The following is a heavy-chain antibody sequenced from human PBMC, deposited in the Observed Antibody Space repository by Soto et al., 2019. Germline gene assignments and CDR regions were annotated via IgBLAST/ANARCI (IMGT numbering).Heavy chain of an antibody. Sequence: QVQLVQSGAEVKKPGASVKVSCKASGYIFTSYYMHWVRQALGQGLERMGTIDPSAGSTTYAQNFKGRVTMTRDTSTSTVYLELNSLRSADTAVYYCARSPVPTGTTLYYFDYWGQGTLVTVSS. CDR2: IDPSAGST. J-gene: IGHJ4*02. CDR3: ARSPVPTGTTLYYFDY. V-gene: IGHV1-46*01. CDR1: GYIFTSYY. D-gene: IGHD6-13*01.